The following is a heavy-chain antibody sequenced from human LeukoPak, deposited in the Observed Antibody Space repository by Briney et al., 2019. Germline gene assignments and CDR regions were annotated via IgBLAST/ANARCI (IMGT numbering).Heavy chain of an antibody. V-gene: IGHV4-34*01. CDR2: INHSGST. Sequence: SEALSLTCAVYGGSFSGYYWSWIRQPPGKGLEWIGEINHSGSTNYNPSLKSRVTISVDTSKNQLSLKLSSVTAADTAIYYCARTRIAASGAYRYWGQGTLVTVSS. CDR3: ARTRIAASGAYRY. J-gene: IGHJ4*02. D-gene: IGHD6-13*01. CDR1: GGSFSGYY.